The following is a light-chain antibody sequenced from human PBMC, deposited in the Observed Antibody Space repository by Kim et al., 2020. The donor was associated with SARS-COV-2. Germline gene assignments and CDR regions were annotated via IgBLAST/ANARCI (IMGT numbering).Light chain of an antibody. Sequence: EILMTQSPATLSVSPGERATLSCRASQSVSSNLAWYQQKPGQAPRLLIYGASTRATGIPARFSGSGSGTEFTLTISSLQSEDFAFYFCQQYNNWPRTFGQGTKVDIK. CDR2: GAS. J-gene: IGKJ1*01. V-gene: IGKV3-15*01. CDR3: QQYNNWPRT. CDR1: QSVSSN.